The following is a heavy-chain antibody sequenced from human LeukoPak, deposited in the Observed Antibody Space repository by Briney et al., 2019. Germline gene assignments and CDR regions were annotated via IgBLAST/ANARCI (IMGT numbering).Heavy chain of an antibody. J-gene: IGHJ5*02. V-gene: IGHV4-39*01. Sequence: SETLSLTCTVSGGSMDSSRYYWGWVRQAPGRGLEGFVSFFSGADPHYPAARKSRATTSLETSKNQVSLKLSSVSAADTAVYYCARIHIVVLPDPLERGDYFDPWGQGTLVTVSS. CDR3: ARIHIVVLPDPLERGDYFDP. CDR2: FFSGADP. CDR1: GGSMDSSRYY. D-gene: IGHD2-2*01.